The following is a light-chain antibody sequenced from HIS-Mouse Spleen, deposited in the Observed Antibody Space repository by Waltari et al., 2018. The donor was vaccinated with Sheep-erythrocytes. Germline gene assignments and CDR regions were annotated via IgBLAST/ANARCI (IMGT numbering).Light chain of an antibody. J-gene: IGLJ3*02. V-gene: IGLV2-14*03. CDR2: DVS. Sequence: QSALTQPASVSGSPGQSITISCTAPTSDVGGSTYVSWYQQHPGKAPKRMIYDVSNRPSGVSNRFSGSKSGNTASLTISGLQAEDEADYYCSSYTSSSTWVFGGGTKLTVL. CDR1: TSDVGGSTY. CDR3: SSYTSSSTWV.